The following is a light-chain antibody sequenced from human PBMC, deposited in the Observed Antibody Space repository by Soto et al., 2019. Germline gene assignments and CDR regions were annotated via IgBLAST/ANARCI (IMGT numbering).Light chain of an antibody. J-gene: IGLJ1*01. CDR1: SSDVGGYNY. Sequence: QSVLTQPRSVSGSPGQSVTISGTGTSSDVGGYNYVSWYQQHPGKAPKLMIYDVNKRPSGVPDRFSGSKSGNTASLTISGLQAEDEADYFCCSYAGSYKVFGTGTKLTVL. V-gene: IGLV2-11*01. CDR3: CSYAGSYKV. CDR2: DVN.